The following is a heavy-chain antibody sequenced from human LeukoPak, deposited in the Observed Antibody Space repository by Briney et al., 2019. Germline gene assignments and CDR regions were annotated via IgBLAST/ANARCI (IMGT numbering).Heavy chain of an antibody. D-gene: IGHD6-19*01. CDR3: ARDRAWYSSDLVRGYFDY. J-gene: IGHJ4*02. V-gene: IGHV3-7*01. CDR1: GFSFSSYW. Sequence: AGGSLRLSCAASGFSFSSYWMSWVRQAPGKGLEWVANIKQDGSEKYYVDSVKGRFTISRDNAKNSLYLQMNSLRAEDTAVYYCARDRAWYSSDLVRGYFDYWGQGTLVTVSS. CDR2: IKQDGSEK.